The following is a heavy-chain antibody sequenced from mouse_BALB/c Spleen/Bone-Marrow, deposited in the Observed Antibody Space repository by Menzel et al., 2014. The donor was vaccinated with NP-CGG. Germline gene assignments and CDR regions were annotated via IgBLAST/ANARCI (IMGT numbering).Heavy chain of an antibody. Sequence: VKLMESGAELVRPGTSVKVSCKASGYAFXNYLIEWVKQRPGQGLEWIGVINPGSGGTNYNEKFKGKATLTADKSSSTAYMQLSSLTSDDSAVYFCARGGDYGFMDYWGQGTSVTVSS. D-gene: IGHD1-2*01. J-gene: IGHJ4*01. CDR1: GYAFXNYL. CDR2: INPGSGGT. CDR3: ARGGDYGFMDY. V-gene: IGHV1-54*01.